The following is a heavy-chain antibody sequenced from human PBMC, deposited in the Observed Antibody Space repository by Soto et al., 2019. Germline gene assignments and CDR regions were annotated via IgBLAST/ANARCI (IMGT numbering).Heavy chain of an antibody. J-gene: IGHJ3*02. CDR2: MNPNSGNT. Sequence: QVQLVQSGAEVKKPGASVKVSCKASGYTFTSYDINWVRQATGQGLEWMGWMNPNSGNTGYAQKFQGRVTMTRNTSIRTAYVERSSLTSEDTAVYYCARERARIGFDIWGQGTMVTVSS. D-gene: IGHD2-15*01. V-gene: IGHV1-8*01. CDR3: ARERARIGFDI. CDR1: GYTFTSYD.